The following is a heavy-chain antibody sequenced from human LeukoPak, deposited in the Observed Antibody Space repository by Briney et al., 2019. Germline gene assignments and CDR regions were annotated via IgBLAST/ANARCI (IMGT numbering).Heavy chain of an antibody. CDR3: ATDPGVRGVSPTR. V-gene: IGHV4-34*01. D-gene: IGHD3-10*02. CDR2: INHSGST. J-gene: IGHJ4*02. CDR1: GGSFSGYY. Sequence: SETLSLTCAVYGGSFSGYYWSWIRQPPGKGLEWIGEINHSGSTNYNPSLKSRVTISVDTSKNQFSLKLSSVTAADTAVYYCATDPGVRGVSPTRWGQGTLVTVSS.